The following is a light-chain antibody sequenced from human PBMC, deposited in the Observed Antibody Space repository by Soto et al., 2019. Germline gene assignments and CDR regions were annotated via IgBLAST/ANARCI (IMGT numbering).Light chain of an antibody. V-gene: IGLV2-14*01. CDR3: VSHISVAYRSIYV. CDR2: EVT. Sequence: QSALTQPASVSGSPGQSITISCTGTSGDIGGYNYVSWYQQHPGKAPKLLISEVTNRPSGLSNRFSGSKSDNTASLTISGLQAEDEADYYCVSHISVAYRSIYVFGTGTKVTVL. J-gene: IGLJ1*01. CDR1: SGDIGGYNY.